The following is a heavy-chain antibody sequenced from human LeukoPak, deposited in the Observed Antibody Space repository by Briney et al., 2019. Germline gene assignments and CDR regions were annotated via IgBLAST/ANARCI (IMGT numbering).Heavy chain of an antibody. CDR1: GYTFTGYY. V-gene: IGHV1-2*02. CDR2: INPNSGGT. J-gene: IGHJ5*02. CDR3: ARARFLEGNWFDP. Sequence: ASVKVSCKASGYTFTGYYMHWVRQAPGQGLEWMGWINPNSGGTNYAQKFQGRVTMTSDTSISTAYMYLSRLRSDDTAVYYCARARFLEGNWFDPWGQGTLVTVSS. D-gene: IGHD3-3*01.